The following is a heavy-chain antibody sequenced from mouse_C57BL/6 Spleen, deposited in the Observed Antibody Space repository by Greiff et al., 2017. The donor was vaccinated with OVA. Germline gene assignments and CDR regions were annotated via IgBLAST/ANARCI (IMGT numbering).Heavy chain of an antibody. V-gene: IGHV5-17*01. CDR1: GFTFSDYG. CDR2: ISSGSSTI. D-gene: IGHD1-1*01. CDR3: ARYGYGSSYYYAMDY. J-gene: IGHJ4*01. Sequence: EVKLMESGGGLVKPGGSLKLSCAASGFTFSDYGMHWVRQAPEKGLEWVAYISSGSSTIYYADTVKGRFTISRDNAKNTLFLQMTSLRSEDTAMYYCARYGYGSSYYYAMDYWGQGTSVTVSS.